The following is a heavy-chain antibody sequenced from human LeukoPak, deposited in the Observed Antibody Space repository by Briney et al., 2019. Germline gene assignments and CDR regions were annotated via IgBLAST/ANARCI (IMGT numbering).Heavy chain of an antibody. CDR2: ISAYNGNT. J-gene: IGHJ5*02. Sequence: ASVKVSCKASGYTFTSYGISWVRQAPGQGLEWMGWISAYNGNTNYAQKLQGRVTMTTDTSTSTAYMELRSLRSDDTALYYCAKHLFGNSDVDWFDPWGQGTLVTVSS. V-gene: IGHV1-18*01. CDR3: AKHLFGNSDVDWFDP. D-gene: IGHD4-23*01. CDR1: GYTFTSYG.